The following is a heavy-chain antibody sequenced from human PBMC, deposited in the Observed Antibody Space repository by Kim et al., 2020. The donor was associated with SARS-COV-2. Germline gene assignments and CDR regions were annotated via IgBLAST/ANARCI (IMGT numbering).Heavy chain of an antibody. CDR1: GASLSHDY. D-gene: IGHD1-1*01. V-gene: IGHV4-34*01. Sequence: SETLSLTCGVDGASLSHDYWNWIRQPPGKALEWIGEATHREYTNYNPSFQSRVSISVDTYNRHISLRLTSVTAADTAVYFCARATTARATSVRAIVYWGQGTLVIVSS. CDR3: ARATTARATSVRAIVY. J-gene: IGHJ4*02. CDR2: ATHREYT.